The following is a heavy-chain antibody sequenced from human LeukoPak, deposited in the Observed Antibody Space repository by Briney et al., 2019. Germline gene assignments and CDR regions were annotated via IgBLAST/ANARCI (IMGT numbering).Heavy chain of an antibody. CDR2: ISWDSGAI. J-gene: IGHJ6*02. CDR3: ARSEGANYGMDV. CDR1: GFTFSSYA. Sequence: GGSLRLSCAASGFTFSSYAMHWVRQAPGKGLEWVSGISWDSGAIGYTDSVKGRFIISRDNAKNSLYLQMNSLRAEDTALYYCARSEGANYGMDVWGQGTTVTVSS. D-gene: IGHD1-26*01. V-gene: IGHV3-9*01.